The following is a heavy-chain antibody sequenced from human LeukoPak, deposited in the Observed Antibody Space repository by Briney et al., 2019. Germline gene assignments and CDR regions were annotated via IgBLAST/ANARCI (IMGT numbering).Heavy chain of an antibody. D-gene: IGHD2-8*02. CDR1: GFTFSSDA. CDR3: AKLLVDEIDAFDI. V-gene: IGHV3-23*01. J-gene: IGHJ3*02. Sequence: GGTPRLSCAASGFTFSSDAMSWVRQAPGKGLEWVSAISGSGGTTYYADSVKGRFTISRDNSKNTLHLQMNSLRAEDTAVYYCAKLLVDEIDAFDIWGQGTMVTVSS. CDR2: ISGSGGTT.